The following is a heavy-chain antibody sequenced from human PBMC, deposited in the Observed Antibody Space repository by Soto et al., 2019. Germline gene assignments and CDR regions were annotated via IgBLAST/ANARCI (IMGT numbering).Heavy chain of an antibody. CDR3: ARGTVGDTRGWAFDY. J-gene: IGHJ4*02. CDR2: IYHSGTT. D-gene: IGHD6-19*01. V-gene: IGHV4-4*02. CDR1: GDSISSTNW. Sequence: VQLQESGPGLVKPSGTLSLTCAVSGDSISSTNWWSWVRQPPGKGLEWIGEIYHSGTTNYNPSLKSRVAISVDKSKNQFSLKLSSVSAADTAVYYCARGTVGDTRGWAFDYWGQGTLVTVSS.